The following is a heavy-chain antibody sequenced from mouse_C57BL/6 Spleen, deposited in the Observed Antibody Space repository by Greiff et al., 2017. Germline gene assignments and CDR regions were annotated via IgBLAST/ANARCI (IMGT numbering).Heavy chain of an antibody. J-gene: IGHJ1*03. V-gene: IGHV1-80*01. CDR3: ARWFTTVRYFDV. D-gene: IGHD1-1*01. CDR1: GYAFSSYW. Sequence: QVQLQQSGAELVKPGASVKISCKASGYAFSSYWMNWVKQRPGKGLEWIGQIYPGDGDTNYNGKFKCKSTLTADKSSSTAYMQLSCLTSEDSAVYFCARWFTTVRYFDVWGTGTTVTVSS. CDR2: IYPGDGDT.